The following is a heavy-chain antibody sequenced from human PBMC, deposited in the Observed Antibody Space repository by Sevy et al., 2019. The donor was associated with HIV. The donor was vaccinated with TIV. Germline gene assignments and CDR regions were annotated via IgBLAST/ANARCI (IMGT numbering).Heavy chain of an antibody. CDR3: ARYRDSSSHTWGYYYYYMDV. D-gene: IGHD6-13*01. Sequence: GGSLRLSCAASGFTFSSYSMNWVRQAPGKGLEWVSSISSSSYIYYADSVKGRFTISRDNAKNSLYLQMNSLRAEDTAVYYCARYRDSSSHTWGYYYYYMDVWGKGTTVTVSS. CDR1: GFTFSSYS. V-gene: IGHV3-21*01. J-gene: IGHJ6*03. CDR2: ISSSSYI.